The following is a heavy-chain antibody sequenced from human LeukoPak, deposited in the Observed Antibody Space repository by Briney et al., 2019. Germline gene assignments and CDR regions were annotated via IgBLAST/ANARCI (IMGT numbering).Heavy chain of an antibody. J-gene: IGHJ4*02. V-gene: IGHV3-48*01. CDR3: GGCSGGSCYQNDY. D-gene: IGHD2-15*01. CDR2: ISSSSSTI. CDR1: GFTFSSYS. Sequence: GGSLRLSCAASGFTFSSYSMNWVRQAPGKGLEWVSYISSSSSTIYYADSVKGRFTISRDNAKNSLYLQMNSLRAEDTAVYYCGGCSGGSCYQNDYWGQGTLVTVSS.